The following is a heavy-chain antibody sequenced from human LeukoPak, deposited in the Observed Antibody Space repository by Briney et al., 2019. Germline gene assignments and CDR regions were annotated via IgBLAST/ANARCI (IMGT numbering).Heavy chain of an antibody. Sequence: PGGSLRLSCAASGINFSKAWMSWVRQAPGKGLEWVGRIKRETEGVTTDYAAPVKGRFTISREDSKNTLYLQVNSLKTEDTGVYYCTSGELVVINFDYWGQGILVTVSS. D-gene: IGHD2-21*01. V-gene: IGHV3-15*01. CDR3: TSGELVVINFDY. J-gene: IGHJ4*02. CDR1: GINFSKAW. CDR2: IKRETEGVTT.